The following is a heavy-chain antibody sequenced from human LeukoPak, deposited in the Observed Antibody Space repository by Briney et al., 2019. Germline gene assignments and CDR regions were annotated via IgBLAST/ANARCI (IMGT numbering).Heavy chain of an antibody. CDR2: IDRDASPT. J-gene: IGHJ5*01. Sequence: PGGSLRLSCTASGFTLRDYWMHWVRHAPGKGLVWVSRIDRDASPTNYADSVEGRFTISRDNARNKLYLQMNSLRAEDTAVYYCARIKSEDDSWGQGTLVTVSS. V-gene: IGHV3-74*01. CDR1: GFTLRDYW. CDR3: ARIKSEDDS.